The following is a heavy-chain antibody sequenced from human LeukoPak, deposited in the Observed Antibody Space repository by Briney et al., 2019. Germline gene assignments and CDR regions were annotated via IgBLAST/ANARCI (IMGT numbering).Heavy chain of an antibody. CDR1: GFTFSLST. J-gene: IGHJ6*02. CDR3: AKTPEYYYYYYYGMDV. V-gene: IGHV3-21*04. D-gene: IGHD3-10*01. CDR2: ISSSSSYI. Sequence: PGGSLRLSCAVSGFTFSLSTMTWVRQAPGKGPEWVSSISSSSSYIYYADSVKGRFTISRDNAKNSLYLQMNSLRAEDTAVYYCAKTPEYYYYYYYGMDVWGQGTTVTVSS.